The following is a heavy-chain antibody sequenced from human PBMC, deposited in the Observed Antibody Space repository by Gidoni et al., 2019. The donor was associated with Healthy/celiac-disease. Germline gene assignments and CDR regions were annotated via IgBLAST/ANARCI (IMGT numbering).Heavy chain of an antibody. J-gene: IGHJ3*02. Sequence: EVQLVESGGGLVQPGGSLRRSCASSGFTVSSNYMSWVRQAPGKGLELVSVIYSGGSTYYADSVKGRFTISRDNSKNTLYLQMNSLRAEDTAVYYCARERGWPGAFDIWGQGTMVTVSS. CDR2: IYSGGST. CDR3: ARERGWPGAFDI. D-gene: IGHD6-19*01. CDR1: GFTVSSNY. V-gene: IGHV3-66*01.